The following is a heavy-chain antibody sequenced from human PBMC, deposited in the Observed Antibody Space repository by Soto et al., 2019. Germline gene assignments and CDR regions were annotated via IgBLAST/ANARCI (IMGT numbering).Heavy chain of an antibody. CDR3: ARGQTNDPQPRIAARPQYYYYYMDV. V-gene: IGHV4-34*01. Sequence: SETLSLTCGVAGGSFSTYYWTWIRQPPGKGLDWIGEVNHSGSTNYNPSLEGRVTISVDPSKNQFSLKLRSVTAADTAVYFCARGQTNDPQPRIAARPQYYYYYMDVWDKGTTVTVSS. CDR2: VNHSGST. CDR1: GGSFSTYY. J-gene: IGHJ6*03. D-gene: IGHD6-6*01.